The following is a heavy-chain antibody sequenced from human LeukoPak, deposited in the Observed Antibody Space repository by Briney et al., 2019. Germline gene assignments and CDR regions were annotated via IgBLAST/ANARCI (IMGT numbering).Heavy chain of an antibody. J-gene: IGHJ6*04. D-gene: IGHD1-14*01. CDR3: AREPDYYYGMDV. CDR1: GFTFSSYW. CDR2: INSDGGST. Sequence: GGSLGLSCAASGFTFSSYWMHWVRQAPGKGLVWVSRINSDGGSTSYADSVKGRFTISRDNAKNTLYLQMNSLRAEDTAVYYCAREPDYYYGMDVWGKGTTVTVSS. V-gene: IGHV3-74*01.